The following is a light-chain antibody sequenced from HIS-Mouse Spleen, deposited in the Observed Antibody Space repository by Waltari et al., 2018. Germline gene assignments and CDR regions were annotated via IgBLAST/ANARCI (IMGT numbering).Light chain of an antibody. CDR3: CSYAGSSTFGV. J-gene: IGLJ3*02. V-gene: IGLV2-23*03. CDR1: SSDVGSYNL. CDR2: QGS. Sequence: QSDLTQPASVSGSPGQSITISCIGTSSDVGSYNLVSWYQQHPGKAPKLMIYQGSKRPSGVSNRFSGSKSGNTASLTISGLQAEDEADYYCCSYAGSSTFGVFGGGTKLTVL.